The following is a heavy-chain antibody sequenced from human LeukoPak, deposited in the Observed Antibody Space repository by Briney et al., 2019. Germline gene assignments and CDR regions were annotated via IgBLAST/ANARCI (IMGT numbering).Heavy chain of an antibody. CDR1: GGSFSGYY. D-gene: IGHD6-13*01. Sequence: NSSETLSLTCAVYGGSFSGYYWSWIRQPPGKGLEWIGEINHSGSTNYNPSLKSRVTISVDTSKNQFSLKLSSVTAADTAVYYCARLPAYGSSWHNIADAFDIWGQGTMVTVSS. J-gene: IGHJ3*02. CDR2: INHSGST. V-gene: IGHV4-34*01. CDR3: ARLPAYGSSWHNIADAFDI.